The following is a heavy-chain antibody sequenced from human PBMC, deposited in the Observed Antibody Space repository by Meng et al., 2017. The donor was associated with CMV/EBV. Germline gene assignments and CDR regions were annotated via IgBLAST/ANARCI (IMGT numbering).Heavy chain of an antibody. V-gene: IGHV3-53*01. J-gene: IGHJ4*02. CDR1: GFTVSSNY. D-gene: IGHD2-2*01. Sequence: GESLKISCAASGFTVSSNYMSWVRQAPGKGLEWVSVIYSGGGTYYADSVKGRFTISRDNSKNTLYLQMNSLRAEDTAVYYCASGGVVVPDYWGQGTLVTVSS. CDR2: IYSGGGT. CDR3: ASGGVVVPDY.